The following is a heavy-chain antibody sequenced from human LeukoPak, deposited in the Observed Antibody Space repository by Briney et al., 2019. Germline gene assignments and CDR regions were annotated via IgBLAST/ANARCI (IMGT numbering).Heavy chain of an antibody. Sequence: SETLSLTCTVSGGSISSYYWSWIRQPPGKGLEWIGYIYYSGSTNYNPSLKSRVTISVDTSKNQFSLKLSSVTAADTAVYYCARWSYSSFDYWGQGTLVTVSS. D-gene: IGHD6-13*01. J-gene: IGHJ4*02. CDR3: ARWSYSSFDY. CDR2: IYYSGST. CDR1: GGSISSYY. V-gene: IGHV4-59*01.